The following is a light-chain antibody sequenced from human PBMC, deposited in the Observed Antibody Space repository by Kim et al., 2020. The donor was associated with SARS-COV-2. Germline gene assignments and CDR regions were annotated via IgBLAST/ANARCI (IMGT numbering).Light chain of an antibody. J-gene: IGKJ1*01. CDR3: QQHDSAPRT. V-gene: IGKV4-1*01. CDR1: QSVLDRSDNKNY. CDR2: WAS. Sequence: ATINCRSRQSVLDRSDNKNYLAWYQHKSGQPPRLLIYWASTRESGVPDRFSASGSGTDFTLTISRLQAEDVAVYYCQQHDSAPRTFGKGTKVDIK.